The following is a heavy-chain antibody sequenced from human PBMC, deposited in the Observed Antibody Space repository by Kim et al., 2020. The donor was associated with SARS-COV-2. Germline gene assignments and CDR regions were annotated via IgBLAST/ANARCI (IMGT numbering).Heavy chain of an antibody. Sequence: GGSLRLSCAAAGCTFSGYGRSGVRQAPEKVLELVSAVMYTGADRNYANSVKGRVAISIDNSKNTLYLQMNSLSDEDTAVYYCEKTLGPTTPNFDYWGKVTRVTVSS. V-gene: IGHV3-23*01. CDR1: GCTFSGYG. D-gene: IGHD7-27*01. J-gene: IGHJ4*02. CDR2: VMYTGADR. CDR3: EKTLGPTTPNFDY.